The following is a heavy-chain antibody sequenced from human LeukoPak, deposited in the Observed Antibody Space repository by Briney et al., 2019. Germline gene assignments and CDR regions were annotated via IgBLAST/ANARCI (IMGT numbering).Heavy chain of an antibody. CDR3: AKDSFSTR. Sequence: GGSLRLSYAASGFTFSSDSMTWVRQAPGKGLEWVSTISGSGGSTFYADSVKGRFTISRDNSKNTLCLHMNSLSAEDTAIYYCAKDSFSTRWGQGTLVTVSS. J-gene: IGHJ4*02. D-gene: IGHD2-2*01. CDR1: GFTFSSDS. CDR2: ISGSGGST. V-gene: IGHV3-23*01.